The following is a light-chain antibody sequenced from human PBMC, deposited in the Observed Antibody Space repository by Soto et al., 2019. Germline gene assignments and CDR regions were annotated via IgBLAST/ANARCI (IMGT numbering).Light chain of an antibody. CDR2: DAS. Sequence: DIQMTQSPSSLSASVGDRVTITCQASQDISNYLNWYQQKPGKAPKLLIYDASNLETGVQSRFSGSRSGTDFTFTISNLQPEDIATYYCQQYDNLPSITFGQGTRLEIK. V-gene: IGKV1-33*01. CDR3: QQYDNLPSIT. CDR1: QDISNY. J-gene: IGKJ5*01.